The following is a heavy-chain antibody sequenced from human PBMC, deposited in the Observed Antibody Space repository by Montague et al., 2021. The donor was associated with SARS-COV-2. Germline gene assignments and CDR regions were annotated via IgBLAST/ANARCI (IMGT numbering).Heavy chain of an antibody. CDR3: ASATSLNTTGWYEFEF. CDR1: GFNFSHYY. CDR2: ISGSGSPI. Sequence: SLRLSCAASGFNFSHYYMSWIRQAPGKGLEWLSWISGSGSPIYYSDPVKGRFTISRDHAKNSVYLQMTSLRAEDTATYYCASATSLNTTGWYEFEFWGQGTLVTVS. V-gene: IGHV3-11*01. D-gene: IGHD6-19*01. J-gene: IGHJ5*01.